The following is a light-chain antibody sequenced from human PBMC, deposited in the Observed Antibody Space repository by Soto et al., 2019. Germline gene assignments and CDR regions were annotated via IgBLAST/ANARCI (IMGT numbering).Light chain of an antibody. CDR2: GAS. J-gene: IGKJ4*01. CDR3: QQYNNWPLT. CDR1: QSVSSN. Sequence: EIVMTQSPATLSVSPGERATLSCRASQSVSSNLAWYQQKPGQAPRLLIYGASTRATGIPARFSGSGSGTEFTLTISSPQSGDFAVYYCQQYNNWPLTFGGGTKVEIK. V-gene: IGKV3-15*01.